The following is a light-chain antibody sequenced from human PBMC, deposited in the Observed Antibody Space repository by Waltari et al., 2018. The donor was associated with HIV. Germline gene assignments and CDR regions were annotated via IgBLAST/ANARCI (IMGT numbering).Light chain of an antibody. V-gene: IGLV2-8*01. CDR3: SSFAGTHKL. CDR1: NGDISDYNN. CDR2: EVT. Sequence: QSALTQSPSASGSPGQSVNISCTGPNGDISDYNNLAWYQQHSDRPPKLIIFEVTKRPSGVPDRFSGSKSGNTASLFVSGLQPEDEATYFCSSFAGTHKLFGGGTKLTVL. J-gene: IGLJ2*01.